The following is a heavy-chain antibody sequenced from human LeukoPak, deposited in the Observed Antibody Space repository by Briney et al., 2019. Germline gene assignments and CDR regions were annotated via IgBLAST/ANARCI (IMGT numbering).Heavy chain of an antibody. V-gene: IGHV3-21*01. J-gene: IGHJ6*04. CDR3: ARGLQDV. Sequence: PGGSLRLSCAASGFTFNSHTMHWVRQAPGKGLEWVSSISSYSDYIYYADSVKGRFTISRDNAKNSLYMQVNRLRAEDTAVYYCARGLQDVWGKGTTVTVSS. CDR2: ISSYSDYI. CDR1: GFTFNSHT.